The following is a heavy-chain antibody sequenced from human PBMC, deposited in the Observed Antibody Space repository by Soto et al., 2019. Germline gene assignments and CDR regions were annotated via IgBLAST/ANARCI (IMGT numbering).Heavy chain of an antibody. CDR2: IIPIFGTA. Sequence: QVQLVQSGAEVNKTGSSVKVSCKSSGGTFSTYTLAWVRQAPGQGLEWVGGIIPIFGTANYPQKFKGRVTITADESTSTAYMELSSLRSEDTAVYYCARSQDSSGYWNSCFDPWGQGTLVTVSS. CDR3: ARSQDSSGYWNSCFDP. V-gene: IGHV1-69*01. CDR1: GGTFSTYT. J-gene: IGHJ5*02. D-gene: IGHD3-22*01.